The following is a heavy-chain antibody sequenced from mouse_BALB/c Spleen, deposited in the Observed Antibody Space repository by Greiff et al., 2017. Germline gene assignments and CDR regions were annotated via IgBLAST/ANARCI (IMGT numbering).Heavy chain of an antibody. CDR3: ATYYYGSSYAMDY. V-gene: IGHV5-17*02. D-gene: IGHD1-1*01. J-gene: IGHJ4*01. CDR1: GFTFSSFG. CDR2: ISSGSSTI. Sequence: EVKLMESGGGLVQPGGSRKLSCAASGFTFSSFGMHWVRQAPEKGLEWVAYISSGSSTIYYADTVKGRFTISRDNPKNTLFLQMTSLRSEDTAMYYCATYYYGSSYAMDYWGQGTSVTVSS.